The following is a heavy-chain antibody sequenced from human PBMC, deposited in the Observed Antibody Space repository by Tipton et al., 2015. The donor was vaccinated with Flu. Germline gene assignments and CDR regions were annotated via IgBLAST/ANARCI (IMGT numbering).Heavy chain of an antibody. CDR1: GYTFTNYN. CDR2: IYPSGGGT. D-gene: IGHD3-10*01. V-gene: IGHV1-46*01. J-gene: IGHJ4*02. Sequence: QSGAEVKKPGASVRISCTASGYTFTNYNMHWVRQAPGQGPEWMGIIYPSGGGTTYAQRYQGRVTLTRDKSTSTVYMELSSLTSEDTAFYYCARDRGFGTYTSDYWGQGTLVTVAS. CDR3: ARDRGFGTYTSDY.